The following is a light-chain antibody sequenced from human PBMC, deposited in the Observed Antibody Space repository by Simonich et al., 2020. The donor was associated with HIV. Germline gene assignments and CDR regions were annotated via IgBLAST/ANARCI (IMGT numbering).Light chain of an antibody. CDR2: WSS. J-gene: IGKJ1*01. CDR3: QQYYTTPWT. CDR1: QSVLYSSNNKNY. V-gene: IGKV4-1*01. Sequence: DIVMTQSPDSLAVSLGERATINCKSSQSVLYSSNNKNYLAWYQQKPGKPPNLLIYWSSTRESGVPDRFSASGSGTDFTLSISSLQAEDVAVYYCQQYYTTPWTFGQGTKVEI.